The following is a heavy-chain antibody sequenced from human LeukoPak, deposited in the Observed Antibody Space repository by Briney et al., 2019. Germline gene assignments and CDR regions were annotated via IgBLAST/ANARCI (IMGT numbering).Heavy chain of an antibody. CDR1: GYTFTSYY. CDR3: ARSELQFDYFDY. CDR2: INPSGGGT. Sequence: ASVKVSCKASGYTFTSYYMHWVRQAPGRGLEWMGIINPSGGGTSYAQKFQGRVTMTRDTSTSTVYMELSSLRSEDTAVYYCARSELQFDYFDYWGQGTLVTVSS. D-gene: IGHD5-24*01. J-gene: IGHJ4*02. V-gene: IGHV1-46*01.